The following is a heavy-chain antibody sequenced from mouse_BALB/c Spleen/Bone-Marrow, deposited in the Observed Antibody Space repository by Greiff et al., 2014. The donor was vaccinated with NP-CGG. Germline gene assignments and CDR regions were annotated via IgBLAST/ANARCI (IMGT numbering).Heavy chain of an antibody. D-gene: IGHD1-1*01. CDR3: ARRAYGGSYGFAY. Sequence: QVQLQQPGAELAKPGASVKXXCKASGYTFTSYWMHWVKQRPGQGLEWIGYINPSXXXXXXXXXXXYXAPLTXXKSSSTAYMQLSSLTSEDSADYYCARRAYGGSYGFAYWGQGTLVTVSA. CDR2: INPSXXXX. J-gene: IGHJ3*01. CDR1: GYTFTSYW. V-gene: IGHV1-7*01.